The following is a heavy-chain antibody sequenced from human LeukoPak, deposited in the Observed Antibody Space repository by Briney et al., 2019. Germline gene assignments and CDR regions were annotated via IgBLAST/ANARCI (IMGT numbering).Heavy chain of an antibody. CDR1: GYSISSGYY. J-gene: IGHJ5*02. Sequence: SETLSLTCTVSGYSISSGYYWGWIRQPPGKGLEWIGIIYHSGSTYFNPSLKSRVTISVDTSKNQFSLNLSSVTDADTAVYYCARVRCCSSTSPKWFDPWGEGTLVTVSS. CDR2: IYHSGST. D-gene: IGHD2-2*01. CDR3: ARVRCCSSTSPKWFDP. V-gene: IGHV4-38-2*02.